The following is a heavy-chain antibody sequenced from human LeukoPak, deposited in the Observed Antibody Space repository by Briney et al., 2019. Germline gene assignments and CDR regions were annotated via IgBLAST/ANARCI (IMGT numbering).Heavy chain of an antibody. D-gene: IGHD3-3*01. J-gene: IGHJ4*02. Sequence: SETLSLTCAVYGGSFSGYYWSWIRQPPGKGLEWIGEINHSGSTNYNPSLKSRVTISVDTSKNQFSLKLSSVTAADTAVYYCARRETIFGVVIGNYYFDYWGQGTLVTVSS. V-gene: IGHV4-34*01. CDR2: INHSGST. CDR3: ARRETIFGVVIGNYYFDY. CDR1: GGSFSGYY.